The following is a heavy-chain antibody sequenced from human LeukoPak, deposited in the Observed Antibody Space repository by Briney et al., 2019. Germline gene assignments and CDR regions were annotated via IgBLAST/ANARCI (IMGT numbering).Heavy chain of an antibody. V-gene: IGHV3-64*01. D-gene: IGHD3-3*01. J-gene: IGHJ6*03. CDR1: GFTFSSYA. Sequence: GGSLRLSCAASGFTFSSYAMHWVRQAPGKGLEYVSAISSNGGSTYYANTVKGRFTISRDNSKNTLYLQMGSLRSEDMAVYYCARSAGYDFWSGPPYYYYMDVWGKGTTVTVSS. CDR3: ARSAGYDFWSGPPYYYYMDV. CDR2: ISSNGGST.